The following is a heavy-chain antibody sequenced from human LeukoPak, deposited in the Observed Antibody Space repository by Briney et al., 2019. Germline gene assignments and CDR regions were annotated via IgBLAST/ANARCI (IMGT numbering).Heavy chain of an antibody. J-gene: IGHJ1*01. CDR2: ISSSSSII. CDR3: AGSITMVRGVISEYFQH. Sequence: GESLRLSCAASGFNFITYNLNWVRQAPGKGLEWVSDISSSSSIINYADSVKGRFTISRDNAKNSLYLQMNSLRAEDTAVYYCAGSITMVRGVISEYFQHWGQGTLVTVSS. CDR1: GFNFITYN. D-gene: IGHD3-10*01. V-gene: IGHV3-48*01.